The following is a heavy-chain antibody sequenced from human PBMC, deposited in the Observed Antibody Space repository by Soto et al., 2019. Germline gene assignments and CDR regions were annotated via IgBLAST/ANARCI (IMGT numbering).Heavy chain of an antibody. CDR1: GFTFTSSA. CDR3: ARASPGGRSREGLQVGYYQYYGMDV. V-gene: IGHV1-58*01. CDR2: IVVGSRNT. J-gene: IGHJ6*02. Sequence: ASVKVSCQASGFTFTSSAVQWVRKAHGQRLEWIGWIVVGSRNTNYAQKFQERVTITRDTSTSTAYMELSSLRSEDTAVYYCARASPGGRSREGLQVGYYQYYGMDVWGQGTTVTVSS. D-gene: IGHD2-15*01.